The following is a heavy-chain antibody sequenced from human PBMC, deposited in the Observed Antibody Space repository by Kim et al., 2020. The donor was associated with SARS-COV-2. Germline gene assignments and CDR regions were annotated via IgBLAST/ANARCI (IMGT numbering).Heavy chain of an antibody. D-gene: IGHD2-15*01. Sequence: GGSLRLSCAASGFTFSSYGMSWVRQAPGKGLEWVANIKQDGSEKYYVDSVKGRFTISRDNAKNSLYLQMNSLRAEDTAVYYCARGAFCSGGSCYGLPYYYYGMDVWGQGTTVTASS. CDR2: IKQDGSEK. CDR1: GFTFSSYG. V-gene: IGHV3-7*04. CDR3: ARGAFCSGGSCYGLPYYYYGMDV. J-gene: IGHJ6*02.